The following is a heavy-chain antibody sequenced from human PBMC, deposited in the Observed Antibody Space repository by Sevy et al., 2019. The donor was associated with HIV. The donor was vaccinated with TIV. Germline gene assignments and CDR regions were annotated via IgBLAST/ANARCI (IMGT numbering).Heavy chain of an antibody. Sequence: ASVKVSCKASGYIFTGYYLHWVRQTPGQGLEWMGRINPNSGGTNYAQNFQGRVTMTRDTSISTAYMELTRLRSDDTAVYYCARGGGYSSGWWTFDYWGQGTLVTVSS. V-gene: IGHV1-2*06. CDR3: ARGGGYSSGWWTFDY. CDR2: INPNSGGT. CDR1: GYIFTGYY. J-gene: IGHJ4*02. D-gene: IGHD6-19*01.